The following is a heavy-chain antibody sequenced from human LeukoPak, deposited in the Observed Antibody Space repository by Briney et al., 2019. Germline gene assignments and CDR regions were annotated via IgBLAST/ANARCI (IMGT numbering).Heavy chain of an antibody. J-gene: IGHJ4*02. CDR2: ISGSGGST. Sequence: GGSLRLSCAASGFTFSSYAMSWVRQAPGKGLEWVSSISGSGGSTNYADSVKGRFTISRDNSKNTLYLQMISQRAEDTAVYYCARVRSDFDYWGQGTLVTVSS. CDR1: GFTFSSYA. CDR3: ARVRSDFDY. V-gene: IGHV3-23*01.